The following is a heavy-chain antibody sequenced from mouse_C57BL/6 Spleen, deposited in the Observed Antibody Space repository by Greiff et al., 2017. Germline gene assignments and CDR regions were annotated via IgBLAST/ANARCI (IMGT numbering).Heavy chain of an antibody. V-gene: IGHV1-82*01. CDR1: GYAFSSSW. CDR2: IYPGDGDT. CDR3: ARGDSSGPWFAY. D-gene: IGHD3-2*02. Sequence: QVQLQQSGPELVKPGASVKISCKASGYAFSSSWMNWVKQRPGKGLEWIGRIYPGDGDTNYNGKFKGKATLTADKSSSTAHMQLSSLTSEDSAVYCCARGDSSGPWFAYWGQGTLVTVSA. J-gene: IGHJ3*01.